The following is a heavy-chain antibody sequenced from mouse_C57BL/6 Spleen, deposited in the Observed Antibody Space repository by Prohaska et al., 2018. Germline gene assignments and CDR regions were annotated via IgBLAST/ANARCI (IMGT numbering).Heavy chain of an antibody. CDR1: GYSITSGYY. D-gene: IGHD3-2*02. V-gene: IGHV3-6*01. Sequence: DVQLQESGPGLVKPSQSLSLTCSVTGYSITSGYYWNWIRQFPGNKLEWMGYISYDGSNNYNPSLKNRISITRDTSKNQFFMKLNSVTTEDTATYYCAREETAQEAWFAYWGQGTLVTVSA. J-gene: IGHJ3*01. CDR3: AREETAQEAWFAY. CDR2: ISYDGSN.